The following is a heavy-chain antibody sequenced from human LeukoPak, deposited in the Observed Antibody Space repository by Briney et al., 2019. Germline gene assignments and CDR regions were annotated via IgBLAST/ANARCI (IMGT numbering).Heavy chain of an antibody. CDR1: GGSISSSSYY. D-gene: IGHD3-3*01. Sequence: PSETLSLTCTVSGGSISSSSYYWGWIRQPPGKGLEWIGSINYSGSTYYDPSLKSRVTISVDTSKNQFSLKLSSVTAADTAVYYCARDMAKYYDFWSGYPTIGYYYYGMDVWGQGTTVTVSS. CDR2: INYSGST. J-gene: IGHJ6*02. CDR3: ARDMAKYYDFWSGYPTIGYYYYGMDV. V-gene: IGHV4-39*07.